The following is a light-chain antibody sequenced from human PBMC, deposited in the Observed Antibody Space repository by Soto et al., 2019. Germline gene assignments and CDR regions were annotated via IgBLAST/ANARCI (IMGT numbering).Light chain of an antibody. J-gene: IGKJ3*01. CDR1: QSISSY. CDR3: HQNYSTLT. Sequence: DIEMTQSPSSLSASVGDRATITCRASQSISSYLAWYQQKPGKAPKLLIYAASSLQSGVPSRFSGSGSGTAFTLTISSLQADDFETYYYHQNYSTLTFGPGTKVDIK. CDR2: AAS. V-gene: IGKV1-39*01.